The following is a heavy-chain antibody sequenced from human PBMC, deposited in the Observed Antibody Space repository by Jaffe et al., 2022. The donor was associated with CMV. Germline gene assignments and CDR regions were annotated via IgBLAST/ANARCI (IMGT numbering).Heavy chain of an antibody. D-gene: IGHD6-13*01. CDR2: IWYDGSNK. J-gene: IGHJ6*03. Sequence: QVQLVESGGGVVQPGRSLRLSCAASGFTFSSYGMHWVRQAPGKGLEWVAVIWYDGSNKYYADSVKGRFTISRDNSKNTLYLQMNSLRAEDTAVYYCARVNRGSWYVRSSYYYYYMDVWGKGTTVTVSS. CDR3: ARVNRGSWYVRSSYYYYYMDV. V-gene: IGHV3-33*08. CDR1: GFTFSSYG.